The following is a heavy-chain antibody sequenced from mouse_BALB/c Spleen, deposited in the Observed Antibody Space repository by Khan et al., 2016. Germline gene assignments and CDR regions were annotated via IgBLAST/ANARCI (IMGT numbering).Heavy chain of an antibody. CDR2: INPGSGST. CDR3: ASQYGSSYVGFAY. V-gene: IGHV1-54*01. D-gene: IGHD1-1*01. Sequence: QVQLQQSGADLVRPGTSVKVSCKASGYAFTNVLIDWIKQRPGQGLDWIGVINPGSGSTNYNEKFKGKATLTADKSSSTAYMQLSNLTSDDSAVCFCASQYGSSYVGFAYWGQGTLVTVSA. J-gene: IGHJ3*01. CDR1: GYAFTNVL.